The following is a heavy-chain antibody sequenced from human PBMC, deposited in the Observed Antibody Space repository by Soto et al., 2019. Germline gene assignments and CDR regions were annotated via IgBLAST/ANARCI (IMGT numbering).Heavy chain of an antibody. CDR3: ARGGGFDS. J-gene: IGHJ4*02. V-gene: IGHV4-30-4*01. CDR2: IYYSGRS. Sequence: QLQESGPGLVKPSQTLSLTCTVSGDSITSGDNYWSWIRQPPGKGLEWIGCIYYSGRSYYTPSLKSRVTMSVDTSKNQFSLTLTSVTAADTAVYYCARGGGFDSWGRGSLVTVSS. D-gene: IGHD3-16*01. CDR1: GDSITSGDNY.